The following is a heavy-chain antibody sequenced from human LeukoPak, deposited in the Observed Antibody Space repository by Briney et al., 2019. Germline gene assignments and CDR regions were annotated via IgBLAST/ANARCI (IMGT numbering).Heavy chain of an antibody. CDR2: ISISST. D-gene: IGHD3-16*01. J-gene: IGHJ4*02. V-gene: IGHV3-48*03. CDR1: GFTFSSYE. Sequence: QPGGSLRLSCATSGFTFSSYEMNWVRQAPGKGLEWVAYISISSTYYADSVKGRFTISRDNAKESLYLQMNNLRGEDTAVYYCARDHDWAFDYWGQGALVTVSS. CDR3: ARDHDWAFDY.